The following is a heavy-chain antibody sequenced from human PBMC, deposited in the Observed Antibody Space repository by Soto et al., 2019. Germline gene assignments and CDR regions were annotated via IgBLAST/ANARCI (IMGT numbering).Heavy chain of an antibody. J-gene: IGHJ3*02. CDR2: LWYDGSNK. D-gene: IGHD6-19*01. V-gene: IGHV3-33*01. CDR3: ARDTEGIAVAGRDAFDI. CDR1: GFTFSSYG. Sequence: QVQLVESGGGVVQPGRSLRLSCAASGFTFSSYGMHWVRQAPGKGLEWVAVLWYDGSNKYYADSVKGRFTISRDNSKNTLYVQMNSRRAEDTAVYYCARDTEGIAVAGRDAFDIWGQGAMVTVSS.